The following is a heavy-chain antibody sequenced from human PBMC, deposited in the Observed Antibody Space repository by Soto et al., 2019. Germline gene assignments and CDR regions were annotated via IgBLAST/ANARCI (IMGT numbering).Heavy chain of an antibody. CDR1: GGTFSSYA. CDR2: IIPIFGTA. J-gene: IGHJ4*02. V-gene: IGHV1-69*01. Sequence: QVQLVQSGAEVKKPGSSVKVSCKASGGTFSSYAISWVRQAPGQGLEWMGGIIPIFGTANYAQKFQGRVTITADEPTSTAYMELSSLRSEDTAVHYCARFPAEYGDYLYYFDYGGQGTLVTVSS. D-gene: IGHD4-17*01. CDR3: ARFPAEYGDYLYYFDY.